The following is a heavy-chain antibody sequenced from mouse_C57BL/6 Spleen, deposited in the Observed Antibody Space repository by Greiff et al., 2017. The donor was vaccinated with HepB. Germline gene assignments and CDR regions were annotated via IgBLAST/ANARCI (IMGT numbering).Heavy chain of an antibody. CDR3: ARRRSDSNYDAMDY. J-gene: IGHJ4*01. CDR1: GYTFTSYD. V-gene: IGHV1-85*01. CDR2: IYPRDGST. Sequence: VQVVESGPELVKPGASVKLSCKASGYTFTSYDIHWVKQRPGQGLEWIGWIYPRDGSTKYNAKFTGKATLTVDTSSSTAYMELHSLTSEDSAVYFCARRRSDSNYDAMDYWGQGTSVTVSS. D-gene: IGHD2-13*01.